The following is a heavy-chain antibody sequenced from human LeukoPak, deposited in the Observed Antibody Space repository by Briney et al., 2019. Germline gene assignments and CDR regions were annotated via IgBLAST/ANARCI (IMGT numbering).Heavy chain of an antibody. Sequence: GGSLRLSCAASGFTFSSYAMSWVRQAPGKGLEWVSAISGSGGSTYYADSVKGRFTISRDNSKNTLYLQMNSLRAEDTAVYYCAKDPRRGVVVTAIPEYFQHWGQGTLVTVSS. CDR2: ISGSGGST. CDR3: AKDPRRGVVVTAIPEYFQH. J-gene: IGHJ1*01. V-gene: IGHV3-23*01. D-gene: IGHD2-21*02. CDR1: GFTFSSYA.